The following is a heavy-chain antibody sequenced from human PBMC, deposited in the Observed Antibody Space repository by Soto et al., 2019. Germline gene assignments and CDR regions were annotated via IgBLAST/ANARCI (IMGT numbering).Heavy chain of an antibody. V-gene: IGHV1-58*01. CDR3: AADPLTPPFYDLDAFDI. CDR2: IVVGSGNT. Sequence: SVKVSCQGSGFTFSSSAGEWGRQARGQRLEWIGWIVVGSGNTNYAQKFQERVTITRDMSTSTAYMELSSLRSEDTAVYYCAADPLTPPFYDLDAFDICGQGTMVPVSS. CDR1: GFTFSSSA. D-gene: IGHD3-22*01. J-gene: IGHJ3*02.